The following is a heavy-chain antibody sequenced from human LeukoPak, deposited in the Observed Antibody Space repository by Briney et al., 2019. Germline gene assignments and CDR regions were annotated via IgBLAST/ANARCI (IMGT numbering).Heavy chain of an antibody. J-gene: IGHJ6*02. D-gene: IGHD3-16*01. V-gene: IGHV3-13*01. CDR1: GFTFSSYD. CDR3: ARGGEKWTDYYGMDV. CDR2: IGTAGDT. Sequence: GGSLRLSCAASGFTFSSYDMHWVRQATGKGLEWVSAIGTAGDTYYPGSVKGRFTISRENAKNSLYLQMNSLRAGDTAVYYCARGGEKWTDYYGMDVWGRGPTVTVSS.